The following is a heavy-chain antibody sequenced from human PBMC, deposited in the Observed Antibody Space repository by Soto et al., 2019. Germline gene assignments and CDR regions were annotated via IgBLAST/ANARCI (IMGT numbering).Heavy chain of an antibody. CDR3: ARGALRWSTSWDFDY. J-gene: IGHJ4*02. CDR2: IYYSGST. CDR1: GGSISSSSYY. V-gene: IGHV4-39*07. D-gene: IGHD4-17*01. Sequence: PSETLSLTCTVSGGSISSSSYYWGWIRQPPGKGLEWIGSIYYSGSTYYNPSLKSRVTISVDRSKNQFSLKLSSVTAADTAVYYCARGALRWSTSWDFDYWGQGTLVT.